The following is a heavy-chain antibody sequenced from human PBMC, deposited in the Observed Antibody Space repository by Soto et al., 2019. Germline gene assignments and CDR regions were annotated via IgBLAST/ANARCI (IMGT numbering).Heavy chain of an antibody. V-gene: IGHV3-48*03. CDR3: ARAPLTTVTTWLGWFDP. D-gene: IGHD4-17*01. CDR1: GFTFSSYE. J-gene: IGHJ5*02. CDR2: ISSSGSTI. Sequence: EVQLVESGGGLVQPGGSLRLSCAASGFTFSSYEMNWVRQAPGKGLEWVSYISSSGSTIYYADSVKGRFTISRDNAKNSLYLQMNSLRAEDTAVYYCARAPLTTVTTWLGWFDPWGQGTLVTVSS.